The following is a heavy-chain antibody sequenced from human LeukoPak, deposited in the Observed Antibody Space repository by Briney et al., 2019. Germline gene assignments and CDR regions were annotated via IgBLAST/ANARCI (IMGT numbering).Heavy chain of an antibody. D-gene: IGHD5-18*01. CDR2: IYYSGST. V-gene: IGHV4-59*01. Sequence: SETLSLTCTVSGDSISSYYWSWIRQPPGKGLEWIGYIYYSGSTNYNPSLKSRVTISVDTSKNQFSLKLSSVTAADTAVYYCARGGRDTAMVTGDYWGQGTLVTVSS. CDR3: ARGGRDTAMVTGDY. CDR1: GDSISSYY. J-gene: IGHJ4*02.